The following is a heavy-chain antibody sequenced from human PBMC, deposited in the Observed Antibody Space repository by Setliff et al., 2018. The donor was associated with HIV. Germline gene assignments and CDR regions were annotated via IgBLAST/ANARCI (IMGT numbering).Heavy chain of an antibody. CDR2: ITHSGST. CDR1: GGSFTDFY. J-gene: IGHJ4*02. Sequence: PSETLSLTCAVYGGSFTDFYWTFIRQSPGKGLEWIGEITHSGSTTYDPSLKSRITVSVDTSKNQFSLKLTSVTAADMGVYYCARGRRRSSTPYYFDYWGQGTLVTVSS. V-gene: IGHV4-34*01. CDR3: ARGRRRSSTPYYFDY.